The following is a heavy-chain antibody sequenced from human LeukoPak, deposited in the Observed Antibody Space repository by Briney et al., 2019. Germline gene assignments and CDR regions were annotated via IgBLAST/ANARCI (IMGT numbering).Heavy chain of an antibody. Sequence: GASVKVSCKAPENTFSSYYLHWVRQAPGQGLEWMGIINPSGGSTTYAQKFQGRVTITRNTSISTAYMELSSLRSEDTAVYYCARGERQTTVVTPYTAYYYYYYMDVWGKGTTVTISS. V-gene: IGHV1-46*01. CDR2: INPSGGST. D-gene: IGHD4-23*01. J-gene: IGHJ6*03. CDR3: ARGERQTTVVTPYTAYYYYYYMDV. CDR1: ENTFSSYY.